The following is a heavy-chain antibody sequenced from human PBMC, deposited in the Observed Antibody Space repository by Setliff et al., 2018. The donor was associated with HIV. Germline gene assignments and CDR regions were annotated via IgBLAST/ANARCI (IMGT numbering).Heavy chain of an antibody. CDR2: IGTTGTT. D-gene: IGHD5-12*01. Sequence: SETLSLTCNVSGVDVNTYYWSWIRQPAGKGLEWIGRIGTTGTTKNTSLKRRVTMSVDTSQNQFSLRLNSVTAADTAVYYCATDSGNCGWVRAKYSEYWGRGALVIVSS. CDR3: ATDSGNCGWVRAKYSEY. V-gene: IGHV4-4*07. J-gene: IGHJ4*02. CDR1: GVDVNTYY.